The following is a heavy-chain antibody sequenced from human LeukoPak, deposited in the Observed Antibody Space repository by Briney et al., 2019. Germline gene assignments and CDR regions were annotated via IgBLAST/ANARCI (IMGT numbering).Heavy chain of an antibody. D-gene: IGHD3-10*01. V-gene: IGHV4-4*07. CDR3: ARDRGPFDS. Sequence: PSETLSLTCTVSDGSIGTYYWSWIRQPAGKGLEWIGRIYTSGTTTYNSSLKSRVTMSVDTSKNQLSLKLNSVTAADTAVYYCARDRGPFDSWGQGTLVTVPS. CDR2: IYTSGTT. CDR1: DGSIGTYY. J-gene: IGHJ4*02.